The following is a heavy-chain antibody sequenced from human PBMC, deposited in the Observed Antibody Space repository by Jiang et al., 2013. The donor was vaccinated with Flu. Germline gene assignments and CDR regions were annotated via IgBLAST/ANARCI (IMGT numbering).Heavy chain of an antibody. V-gene: IGHV3-73*01. Sequence: QLLESGGGLVQPGGSLKLSCAASGFTFSGSAMHWVRQASGKGLEWVGRIRSKANSYATAYAASVKGRFTISRDDSKNTAYLQMNSLKTEDTAVYYCTRPQFYSSSWFSLDAFDIWGQGTMVTVSS. D-gene: IGHD6-13*01. CDR3: TRPQFYSSSWFSLDAFDI. CDR1: GFTFSGSA. CDR2: IRSKANSYAT. J-gene: IGHJ3*02.